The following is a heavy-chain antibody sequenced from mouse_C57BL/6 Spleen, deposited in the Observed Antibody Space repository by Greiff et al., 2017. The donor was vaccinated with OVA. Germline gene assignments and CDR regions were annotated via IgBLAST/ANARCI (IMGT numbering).Heavy chain of an antibody. CDR2: ISPGGGST. D-gene: IGHD1-1*01. CDR1: GFTFSDYY. V-gene: IGHV5-12*01. Sequence: EVHVVEPGGGLVQPGGSLKLSCAASGFTFSDYYMYWVRQTPEQRLEWVAYISPGGGSTYYPDTLKGRFTISRDNAKNTLYLQMSRLTSEDAAMYYCARGGSHYYYAMDYWGQGTSVTVSS. CDR3: ARGGSHYYYAMDY. J-gene: IGHJ4*01.